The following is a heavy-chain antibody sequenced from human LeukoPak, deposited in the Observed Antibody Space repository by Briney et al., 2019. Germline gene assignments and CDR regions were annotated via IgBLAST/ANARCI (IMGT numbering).Heavy chain of an antibody. Sequence: ASVKVSCKASGYTFTGNYIHWVRQAPGQGLEWMGWINPNSGATNWLQKLQGRLTMTRDTSISTAYMELSSLTSDDTAVYYCANQGYRDSAYFQPWGQGTLVTGSS. CDR3: ANQGYRDSAYFQP. CDR2: INPNSGAT. J-gene: IGHJ1*01. D-gene: IGHD4-17*01. V-gene: IGHV1-2*02. CDR1: GYTFTGNY.